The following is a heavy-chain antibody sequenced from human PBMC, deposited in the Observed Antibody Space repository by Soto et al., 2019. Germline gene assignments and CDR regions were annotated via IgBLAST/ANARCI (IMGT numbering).Heavy chain of an antibody. J-gene: IGHJ3*02. Sequence: QVQLVQSGAEVKKPGASVKVSCKASGYTFTGYYMHWVRQAPGQGLEWMGWINPNSGGTNYAQKFQDWVTMTRDTSISTAYMELSRLRSDDTAVYYCARETTPYDFWSGYPIFDIWGQGTMVTVSS. CDR3: ARETTPYDFWSGYPIFDI. V-gene: IGHV1-2*04. CDR2: INPNSGGT. D-gene: IGHD3-3*01. CDR1: GYTFTGYY.